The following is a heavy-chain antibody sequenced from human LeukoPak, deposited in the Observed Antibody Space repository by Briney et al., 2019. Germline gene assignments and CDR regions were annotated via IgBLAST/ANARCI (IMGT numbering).Heavy chain of an antibody. CDR1: GFTFSSYS. CDR2: ISSSSSYI. CDR3: ASTDFWSGYTSENWFDP. J-gene: IGHJ5*02. V-gene: IGHV3-21*01. Sequence: GGSLRLSCAASGFTFSSYSMNWVRQAPGKGLEWVSSISSSSSYIYYADSVKGRFTISRGNAKNSLYLQMNSLRAEDTAVYYCASTDFWSGYTSENWFDPWGQGTLVTVSS. D-gene: IGHD3-3*01.